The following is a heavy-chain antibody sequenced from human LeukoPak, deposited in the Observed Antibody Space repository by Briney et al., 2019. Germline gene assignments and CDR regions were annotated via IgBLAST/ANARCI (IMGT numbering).Heavy chain of an antibody. CDR1: GYTFTGYY. V-gene: IGHV1-2*02. Sequence: ASVKVSCKASGYTFTGYYMHWVRQAPGQGPEWMGWIHPNSGATNYAQKFRGRVTMTRDTSISTAYMELTSLRSDDTAVYYCARDHGAPAAPDYWGRGTLVTVSS. CDR2: IHPNSGAT. D-gene: IGHD2-2*01. J-gene: IGHJ4*02. CDR3: ARDHGAPAAPDY.